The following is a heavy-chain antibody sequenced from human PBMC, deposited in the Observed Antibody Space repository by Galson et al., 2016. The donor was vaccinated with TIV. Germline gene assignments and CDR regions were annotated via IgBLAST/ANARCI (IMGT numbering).Heavy chain of an antibody. J-gene: IGHJ5*02. V-gene: IGHV4-30-2*01. CDR2: IYFGGDT. D-gene: IGHD3-16*01. CDR3: ARGLRNIMIRVQGDWFDP. CDR1: GDSISSGGYS. Sequence: TLFLTCGVSGDSISSGGYSWNWIRQPPGKGLEWIGYIYFGGDTYSNPSLESRVTMSLDTSKNQFSLKLSSVTAADTAIYYCARGLRNIMIRVQGDWFDPWGQGTLVTVSS.